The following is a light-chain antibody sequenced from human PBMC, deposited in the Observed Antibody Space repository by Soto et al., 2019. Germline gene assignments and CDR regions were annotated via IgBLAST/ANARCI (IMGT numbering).Light chain of an antibody. CDR2: QDS. J-gene: IGLJ2*01. CDR1: KLGDKY. V-gene: IGLV3-1*01. CDR3: QAWDSSTHVV. Sequence: SYELTQPPSVSVSTGQTASITCSGEKLGDKYACWYQQKPGQSPVLVIYQDSKRPSGIPERFSGSNSGNTATLTISGTQAMDEADYYCQAWDSSTHVVFGGGTTLTVL.